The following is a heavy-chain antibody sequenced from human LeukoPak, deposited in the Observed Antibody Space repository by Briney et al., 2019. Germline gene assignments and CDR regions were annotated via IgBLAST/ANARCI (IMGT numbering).Heavy chain of an antibody. Sequence: ASVKVSFKASGYTFTDYYMHWVRQAPGQGLEWMGWINPNSGGTNYAQKFQGRVTMTRDTSISTAYMELSRLRSDDTALYYCARVRDFYNSSPDYWGQGTLVTVSS. J-gene: IGHJ4*02. V-gene: IGHV1-2*02. CDR3: ARVRDFYNSSPDY. CDR1: GYTFTDYY. CDR2: INPNSGGT. D-gene: IGHD3-22*01.